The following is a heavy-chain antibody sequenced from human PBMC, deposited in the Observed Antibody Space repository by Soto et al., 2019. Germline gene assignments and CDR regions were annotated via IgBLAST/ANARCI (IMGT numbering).Heavy chain of an antibody. CDR3: AKNYYLDN. J-gene: IGHJ4*02. CDR1: GFTFSSYA. Sequence: EVQLLESGGGLAQPGGSLRLPCAASGFTFSSYAMSWVRQAPGKGLEWVSSVNVDDSTYYANSVKGRFTISRDNSKNTVNLQMNSLRAEDTAVYYCAKNYYLDNWAQGTLVTVSS. CDR2: VNVDDST. V-gene: IGHV3-23*01.